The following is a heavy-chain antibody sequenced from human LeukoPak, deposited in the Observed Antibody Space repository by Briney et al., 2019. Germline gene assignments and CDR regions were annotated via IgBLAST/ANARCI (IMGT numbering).Heavy chain of an antibody. CDR2: SSYTGST. CDR1: GGSISSNY. Sequence: TSETLYLTCTVSGGSISSNYWSWIRQPPGKGLEWITYSSYTGSTNYNPSLKSRVTISVDTSKNQFSLRLRSVTAADTAVYYCARFIPSSGIDPWGQGTLVTVSS. J-gene: IGHJ5*02. V-gene: IGHV4-59*01. D-gene: IGHD3-10*02. CDR3: ARFIPSSGIDP.